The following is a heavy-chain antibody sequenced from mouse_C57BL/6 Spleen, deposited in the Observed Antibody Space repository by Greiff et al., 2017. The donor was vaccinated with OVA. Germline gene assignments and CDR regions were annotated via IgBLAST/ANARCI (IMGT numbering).Heavy chain of an antibody. Sequence: EVKVEESGGGLVQPGGSLKLSCVASGFTFSNYWMNWVRQSPEKGLEWVAQLRLKSDNYATHHAESVKGRFTISSDDSKSSVYLKMNNLRAEDTGIYYCTPITTVVATFDDWGQGTTRTGSS. CDR1: GFTFSNYW. CDR2: LRLKSDNYAT. J-gene: IGHJ2*01. D-gene: IGHD1-1*01. CDR3: TPITTVVATFDD. V-gene: IGHV6-3*01.